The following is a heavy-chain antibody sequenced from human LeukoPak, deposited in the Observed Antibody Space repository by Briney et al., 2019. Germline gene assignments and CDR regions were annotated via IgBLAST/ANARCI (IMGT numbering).Heavy chain of an antibody. CDR1: GGSVNTYY. D-gene: IGHD3-10*01. CDR2: IHYTGST. CDR3: ARGGYYGSGNDFRFDP. J-gene: IGHJ5*02. V-gene: IGHV4-59*02. Sequence: SETLSLTCTVSGGSVNTYYWSWIRQSPGKGLECIGYIHYTGSTNYNPSLKSRVTISVETSKNQFSLKLKSVTAADTAVYYCARGGYYGSGNDFRFDPWGQGTLVTVSS.